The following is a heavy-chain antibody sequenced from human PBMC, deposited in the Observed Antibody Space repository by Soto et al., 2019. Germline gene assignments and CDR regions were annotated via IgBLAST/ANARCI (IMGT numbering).Heavy chain of an antibody. CDR2: ISYDGSNK. D-gene: IGHD2-2*01. Sequence: QVQLVESGGGVVQPGRSLRLSCAASGFTFSSYGMYWVRQAPGKGLEWVAVISYDGSNKYYADSVKGRFTISRDNSKNTLYLQMNSLRAEDTAVYYCATVPAAHNYYGMDVWGQGTTVTVSS. J-gene: IGHJ6*02. CDR1: GFTFSSYG. CDR3: ATVPAAHNYYGMDV. V-gene: IGHV3-30*03.